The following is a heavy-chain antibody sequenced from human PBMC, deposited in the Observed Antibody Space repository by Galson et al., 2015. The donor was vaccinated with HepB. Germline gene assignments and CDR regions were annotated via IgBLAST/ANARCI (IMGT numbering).Heavy chain of an antibody. Sequence: SVKVSCKASGYTFTSYDINWVRQATGQGLEWMGWVNPNSGNTGYAQKFQGRVTMTRNTSISTAYMELSSLRSEDTAVYYCARGPRRHYGSGRRTAPVDYWGQGTLVTVSS. J-gene: IGHJ4*02. CDR3: ARGPRRHYGSGRRTAPVDY. CDR1: GYTFTSYD. V-gene: IGHV1-8*01. CDR2: VNPNSGNT. D-gene: IGHD3-10*01.